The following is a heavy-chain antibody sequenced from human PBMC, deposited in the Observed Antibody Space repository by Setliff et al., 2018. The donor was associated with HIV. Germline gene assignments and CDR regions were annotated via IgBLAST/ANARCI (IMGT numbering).Heavy chain of an antibody. D-gene: IGHD2-21*01. CDR3: AKGAGGDGSERV. CDR1: GFTFSSYA. V-gene: IGHV3-23*01. Sequence: PGGSLRLSCAASGFTFSSYAMNWVRQAPGKGLEWVSGSGADGVTYYTDSVKGRFTISRDNSKNTLYLQMNSLTAEDTAFYYCAKGAGGDGSERVWGQGTLVTVSS. J-gene: IGHJ4*02. CDR2: SGADGVT.